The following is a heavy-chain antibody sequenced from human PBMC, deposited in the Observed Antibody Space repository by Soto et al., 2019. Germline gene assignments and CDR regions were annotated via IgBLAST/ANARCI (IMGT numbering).Heavy chain of an antibody. J-gene: IGHJ4*02. CDR3: AKTPHYYDSSGYYYVLGYYFDY. Sequence: GGSLRLSCAASGFTSSSYAMSWVRQAPGKGLEWVSAISGSGGSTYYADSVKGRFTISRDNSKNTLYLQMNSLRAEDTAVYYCAKTPHYYDSSGYYYVLGYYFDYWGQGTLVTVSS. V-gene: IGHV3-23*01. D-gene: IGHD3-22*01. CDR1: GFTSSSYA. CDR2: ISGSGGST.